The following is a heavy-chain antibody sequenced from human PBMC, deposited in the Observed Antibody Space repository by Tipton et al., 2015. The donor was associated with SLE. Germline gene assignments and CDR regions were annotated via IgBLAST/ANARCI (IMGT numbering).Heavy chain of an antibody. D-gene: IGHD6-6*01. CDR3: AKAPEQVGPTQAGYFDL. Sequence: SLRLSCAASGFTFDDYAIHWVRQAPGKGLEWVSGVNWSGGSIGYADSVKGRFTISRDNVKNSLYLQMNSLRTEDTAMYYCAKAPEQVGPTQAGYFDLWGRGTLVTVSP. CDR1: GFTFDDYA. CDR2: VNWSGGSI. V-gene: IGHV3-9*01. J-gene: IGHJ2*01.